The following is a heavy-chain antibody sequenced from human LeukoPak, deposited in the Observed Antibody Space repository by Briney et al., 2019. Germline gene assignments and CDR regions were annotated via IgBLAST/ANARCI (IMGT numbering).Heavy chain of an antibody. D-gene: IGHD6-19*01. J-gene: IGHJ4*02. V-gene: IGHV4-59*12. CDR3: ARDAIAVAFDY. CDR2: IYYSGST. Sequence: SETLSLTCTVSGGSISSYYWSWIRQPPGKGLEWIGYIYYSGSTNYNPSLKSRVTISVDTSKNQFSLKLSSVTAADTAVYYCARDAIAVAFDYWGQGTLVTVSS. CDR1: GGSISSYY.